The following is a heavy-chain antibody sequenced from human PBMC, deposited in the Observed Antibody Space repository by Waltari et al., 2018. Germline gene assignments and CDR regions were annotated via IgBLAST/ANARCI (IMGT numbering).Heavy chain of an antibody. CDR3: AKSGAAPPGNWFDT. CDR1: GYSFPNSP. Sequence: QDQLVQSGAEVKNPGASVKVSCRAPGYSFPNSPIHWARQPPGQRLEWMGWLNAGKCNTKFSQKFQGKVSITRDTSASIAYMDLISLSSEDTAVYYCAKSGAAPPGNWFDTWGQGTLVTVSS. V-gene: IGHV1-3*01. CDR2: LNAGKCNT. J-gene: IGHJ5*02. D-gene: IGHD6-25*01.